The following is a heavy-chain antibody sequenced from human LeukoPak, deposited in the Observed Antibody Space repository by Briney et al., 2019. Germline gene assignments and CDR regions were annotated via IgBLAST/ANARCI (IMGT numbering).Heavy chain of an antibody. J-gene: IGHJ5*02. CDR2: INRSGST. Sequence: PSETLSLTCAVYGGSFSDSYWSWIRQPPGKGLEWIGDINRSGSTNYNPSLKSRASISLDTSKNQFSLKLRSVTAAGTAIYYCARGLRFDPWGQGTLVIVSS. CDR1: GGSFSDSY. V-gene: IGHV4-34*01. CDR3: ARGLRFDP.